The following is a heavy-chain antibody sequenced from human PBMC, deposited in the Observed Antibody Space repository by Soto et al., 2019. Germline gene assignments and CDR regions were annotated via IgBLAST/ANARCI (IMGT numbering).Heavy chain of an antibody. D-gene: IGHD3-16*01. J-gene: IGHJ6*01. Sequence: SETLSLTCTVSGGSIRRSDYYWSWIRQLPGKGLEWIGYIFYSGSTYYNPYLKSRVAMSLDTSKNQFSLNLSSVTAADAAVYYCAREAGELDVWGQGTTV. CDR2: IFYSGST. V-gene: IGHV4-31*03. CDR1: GGSIRRSDYY. CDR3: AREAGELDV.